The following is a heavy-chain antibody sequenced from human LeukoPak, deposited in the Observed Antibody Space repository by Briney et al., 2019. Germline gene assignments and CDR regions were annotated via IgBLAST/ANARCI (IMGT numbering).Heavy chain of an antibody. CDR1: GGSLKSGA. CDR3: ASGEGFVGHFDS. Sequence: ASVKVSCKASGGSLKSGAVSWVRQAPGQGPEWMGRIAPILGTPEYAEMFQGRVSITADKSTNTVFMELRSLKFEDTALYYCASGEGFVGHFDSWGQGTLVTVSS. J-gene: IGHJ4*02. CDR2: IAPILGTP. D-gene: IGHD2-15*01. V-gene: IGHV1-69*10.